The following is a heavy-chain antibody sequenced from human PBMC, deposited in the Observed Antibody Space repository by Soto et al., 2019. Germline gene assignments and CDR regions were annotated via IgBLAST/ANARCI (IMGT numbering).Heavy chain of an antibody. D-gene: IGHD2-2*01. J-gene: IGHJ4*02. V-gene: IGHV4-34*01. Sequence: PSETLSLTCAVYGGSFSGYYWSWIRQPPGKGLEWIGYIYYSGSTNYNPSLKSRVTISVDTSKNQFSLKLSSVTAADTAVYYCARDSGSTSCYRCFDYWGQGTLVTVSS. CDR1: GGSFSGYY. CDR2: IYYSGST. CDR3: ARDSGSTSCYRCFDY.